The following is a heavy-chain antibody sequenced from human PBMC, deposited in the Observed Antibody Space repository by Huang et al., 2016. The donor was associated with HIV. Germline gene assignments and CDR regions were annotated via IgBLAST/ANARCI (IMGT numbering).Heavy chain of an antibody. Sequence: QLQLQESGPGLVRPSETLSLTCSVSGGSIRRSSCSWGWIRQPPGKGLEWIGGIYYSGSTFYNPSLKSRVTISVDTAKNQFSLRLSSVTAADTSVYYCARHMDCSSSSCLAGGHERGPFDMWGQGTMVTVSS. J-gene: IGHJ3*02. V-gene: IGHV4-39*01. CDR3: ARHMDCSSSSCLAGGHERGPFDM. CDR1: GGSIRRSSCS. CDR2: IYYSGST. D-gene: IGHD2-2*01.